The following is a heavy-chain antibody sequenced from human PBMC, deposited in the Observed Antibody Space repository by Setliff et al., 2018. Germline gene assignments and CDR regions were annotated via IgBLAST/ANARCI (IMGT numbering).Heavy chain of an antibody. J-gene: IGHJ4*02. V-gene: IGHV4-39*01. CDR1: GDSISGVSHY. CDR2: IDYSGNT. Sequence: SETLSLTCTVSGDSISGVSHYWGWIRQSPGRGLEWLGSIDYSGNTFYNPSLKSRVSMSVDTSTKQFSLMLSSMTAADATVYYCARHRRSCSGASCHFDYWGRGALITVSS. D-gene: IGHD2-15*01. CDR3: ARHRRSCSGASCHFDY.